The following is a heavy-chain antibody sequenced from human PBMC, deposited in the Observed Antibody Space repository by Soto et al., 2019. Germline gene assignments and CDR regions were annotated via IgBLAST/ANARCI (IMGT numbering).Heavy chain of an antibody. CDR1: GGSISSSSFD. CDR3: ATGMSSGWPSYNWFDP. J-gene: IGHJ5*02. CDR2: IYYCGST. D-gene: IGHD6-19*01. V-gene: IGHV4-39*01. Sequence: QLQLQESGPGLVKPSETLSLTCTVSGGSISSSSFDWGWIRQPPGKGLEWIGSIYYCGSTYYNPSLKSRVTASVDTPKNQFSLKLSSVTASDTAVYYCATGMSSGWPSYNWFDPWGQGTLVTVSS.